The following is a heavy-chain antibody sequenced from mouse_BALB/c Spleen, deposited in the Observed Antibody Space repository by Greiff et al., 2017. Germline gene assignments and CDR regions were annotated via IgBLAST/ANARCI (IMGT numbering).Heavy chain of an antibody. CDR1: GYSITSDYA. V-gene: IGHV3-2*02. Sequence: EVKLLESGPGLVKPSQSLSLTCTVTGYSITSDYAWNWIRQFPGNKLEWMGYISYSGSTSYNPSLKSRISITRDTSKNQFFLQLNSVTTEDTATYYCARRYDYAMHYWGQGTSVTVSS. D-gene: IGHD2-14*01. J-gene: IGHJ4*01. CDR3: ARRYDYAMHY. CDR2: ISYSGST.